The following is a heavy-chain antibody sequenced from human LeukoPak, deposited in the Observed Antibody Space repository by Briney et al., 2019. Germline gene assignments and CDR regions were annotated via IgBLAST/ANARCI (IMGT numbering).Heavy chain of an antibody. CDR2: IIPIFGTA. V-gene: IGHV1-69*13. CDR1: GGTFSSYA. CDR3: ARGGGLEMATSFDY. D-gene: IGHD5-24*01. Sequence: ASVKVSCKASGGTFSSYAISWVRQAPGQGLEWMGGIIPIFGTASYAQKFQGRVTITADESTSTAYMELSSLRSEDTAVYYCARGGGLEMATSFDYWGQGTLVTVSS. J-gene: IGHJ4*02.